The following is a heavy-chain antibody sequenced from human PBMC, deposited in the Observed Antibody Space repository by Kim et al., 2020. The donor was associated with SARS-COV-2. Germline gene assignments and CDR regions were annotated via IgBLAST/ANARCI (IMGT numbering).Heavy chain of an antibody. D-gene: IGHD1-1*01. CDR2: IYYSGST. CDR3: ARVQLERLLFDY. Sequence: SETLSLTCTVSGGSISSSSYYWGWIRQPPGKGLEWIGSIYYSGSTYYNPSLKSRVTISVDTSKNQFSLKLSSVTAADTAVYYCARVQLERLLFDYWGQGTLVTVSS. J-gene: IGHJ4*02. V-gene: IGHV4-39*07. CDR1: GGSISSSSYY.